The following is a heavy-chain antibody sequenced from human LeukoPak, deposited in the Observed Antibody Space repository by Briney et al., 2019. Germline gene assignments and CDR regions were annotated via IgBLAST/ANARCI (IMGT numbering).Heavy chain of an antibody. CDR3: ARVTTPRPTSRIFDP. CDR1: GGSITTYY. CDR2: IYHSGST. D-gene: IGHD2/OR15-2a*01. V-gene: IGHV4-59*01. Sequence: SETLSLTCTVSGGSITTYYWTWIRQPPGKGLEWIGFIYHSGSTNYNPSLKSRVTISVDTSKNQFSLRLSSVTAADTAVYYCARVTTPRPTSRIFDPWGQGTLVTVSS. J-gene: IGHJ5*02.